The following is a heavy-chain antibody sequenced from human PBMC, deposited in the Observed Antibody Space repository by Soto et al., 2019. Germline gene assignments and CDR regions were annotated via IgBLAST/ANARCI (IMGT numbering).Heavy chain of an antibody. V-gene: IGHV4-39*02. D-gene: IGHD6-19*01. CDR3: VRREAVAGSQFDF. J-gene: IGHJ4*02. CDR1: GGSLNSGSFF. Sequence: SETLSLTCTVSGGSLNSGSFFWGWIRQPPGKGLEWIGHIYFTGTSSYSPSLKSRVTMFVDTSKNNFSLRLTSVTAADTAVYYCVRREAVAGSQFDFWGQGTLVTVSS. CDR2: IYFTGTS.